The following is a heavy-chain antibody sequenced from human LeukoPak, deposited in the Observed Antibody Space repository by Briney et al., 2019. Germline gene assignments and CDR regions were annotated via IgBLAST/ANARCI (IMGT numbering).Heavy chain of an antibody. Sequence: GGSLRLSCAASGFTFSSYAMSWVRQAPGKGLEWVSAISGSGGSTYYADSVKGRFTISRDNSKNTLYLQMNSLRAEDTAVYYCARVDRGYGSGSYYSRDYYYYGMDVWGQGTTVTVSS. CDR2: ISGSGGST. D-gene: IGHD3-10*01. CDR3: ARVDRGYGSGSYYSRDYYYYGMDV. J-gene: IGHJ6*02. V-gene: IGHV3-23*01. CDR1: GFTFSSYA.